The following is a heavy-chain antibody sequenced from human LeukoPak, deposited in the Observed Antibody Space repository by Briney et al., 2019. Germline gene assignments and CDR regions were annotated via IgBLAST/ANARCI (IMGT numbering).Heavy chain of an antibody. D-gene: IGHD2-2*01. V-gene: IGHV1-24*01. Sequence: ASVKVSCKVSGYTLTELSMHWVRQAPGKGLEWMGGFDPEDGETIYAQKFQGRVTMTEDTSTDTAYMELSSLGSEDTAVYYCTTEGCSSTSCYGGFDYWGQGTLVTVSS. J-gene: IGHJ4*02. CDR3: TTEGCSSTSCYGGFDY. CDR1: GYTLTELS. CDR2: FDPEDGET.